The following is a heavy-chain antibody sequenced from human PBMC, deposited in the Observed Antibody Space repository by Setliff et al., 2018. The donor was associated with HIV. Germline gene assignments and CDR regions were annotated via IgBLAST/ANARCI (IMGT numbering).Heavy chain of an antibody. D-gene: IGHD5-12*01. J-gene: IGHJ4*02. CDR2: ISAYNGNT. Sequence: GASVKVSCKASGYTFTSYAMHWVRQAPGQGLEWMGGISAYNGNTNYAQKLQGRVTMTTDTSTSTAYMELRSLRSDDTAVYYCARDGYSGYARTFDYWGQGTLVTVSS. V-gene: IGHV1-18*01. CDR3: ARDGYSGYARTFDY. CDR1: GYTFTSYA.